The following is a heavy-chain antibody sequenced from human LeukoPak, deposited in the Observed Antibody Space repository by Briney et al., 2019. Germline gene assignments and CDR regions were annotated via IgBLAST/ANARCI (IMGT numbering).Heavy chain of an antibody. V-gene: IGHV3-21*01. D-gene: IGHD1-26*01. J-gene: IGHJ4*02. Sequence: GGSLRLSCAASGFTFSSYWMSWVRQAPGKGLEWVSSISSSSSYIYYADSVKGRFTISRDNAKNSLYLQMNSLRAEDTAVYYCARVPLGWELLYYFDYWGQGTLVTVSS. CDR3: ARVPLGWELLYYFDY. CDR2: ISSSSSYI. CDR1: GFTFSSYW.